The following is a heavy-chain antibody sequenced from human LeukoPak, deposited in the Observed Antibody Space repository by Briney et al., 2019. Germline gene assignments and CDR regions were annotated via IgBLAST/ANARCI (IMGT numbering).Heavy chain of an antibody. CDR1: GFTFSNYA. V-gene: IGHV3-23*01. CDR3: AKLTGIAHFYKPFDY. J-gene: IGHJ4*02. CDR2: TSGSGGTT. D-gene: IGHD6-13*01. Sequence: GSLRLSCAASGFTFSNYAMSWVRQAPGKGLKWISVTSGSGGTTYYAGSVKGRFAVSRDNSKSTLYLQMNSLRAEDTAVYFCAKLTGIAHFYKPFDYWGQGTLVTVSS.